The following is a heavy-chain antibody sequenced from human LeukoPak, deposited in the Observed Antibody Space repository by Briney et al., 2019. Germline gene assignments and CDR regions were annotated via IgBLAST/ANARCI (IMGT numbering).Heavy chain of an antibody. CDR3: AKDASSSWRWGAFDI. J-gene: IGHJ3*02. D-gene: IGHD6-13*01. CDR1: GFTFSSYA. V-gene: IGHV3-23*01. Sequence: GGSLRLSCAASGFTFSSYAMSWVRQAPGKGLEWVSGIRGSGDSTYYADSVTGRFTISRDNSKNTLYLQMNSLRDDDTAVYYCAKDASSSWRWGAFDIWGQGTMVTVSS. CDR2: IRGSGDST.